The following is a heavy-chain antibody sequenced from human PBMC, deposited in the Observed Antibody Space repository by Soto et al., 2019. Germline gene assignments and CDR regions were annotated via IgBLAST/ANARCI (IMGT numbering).Heavy chain of an antibody. CDR2: INPNSGGT. D-gene: IGHD6-6*01. CDR1: GYTFTGYY. CDR3: ARDGPRHIAAPTPGFDH. Sequence: ASVKVSCKASGYTFTGYYMHWVRQAPGQGLEWMGWINPNSGGTNYAQKFQGWVTMTRDTSISTAYMELSRLRSDDTAVYYCARDGPRHIAAPTPGFDHWGQGTPVTVSX. V-gene: IGHV1-2*04. J-gene: IGHJ4*02.